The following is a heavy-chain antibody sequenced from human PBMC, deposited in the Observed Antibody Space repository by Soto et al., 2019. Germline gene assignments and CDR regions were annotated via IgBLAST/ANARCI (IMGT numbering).Heavy chain of an antibody. CDR3: VRSPERGPLESAFDM. D-gene: IGHD1-1*01. J-gene: IGHJ3*02. Sequence: QVQLVESGGGVVQPGRSLRLSCAASGFSFRSYGMHWVRQAPGKGLEWVAVIWNDGSNKYYADSVRGRFTIYRDNFQNTLDLQMNSRSEEDTDVYYCVRSPERGPLESAFDMWGQGTMVTVSS. V-gene: IGHV3-33*01. CDR1: GFSFRSYG. CDR2: IWNDGSNK.